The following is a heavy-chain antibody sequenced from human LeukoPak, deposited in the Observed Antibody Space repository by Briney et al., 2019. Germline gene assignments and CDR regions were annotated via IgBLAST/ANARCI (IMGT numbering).Heavy chain of an antibody. D-gene: IGHD3-22*01. Sequence: SETLSLTCTVSGGSISSYYWSWIRQPPGKGLEWIGYIYYSGSTNYNPSLKSRVTISVDTSKNQFSLKLSSVTAADTAVYYCAGLVGRYSSGLYYYYFDYWGQRTLVTVSS. J-gene: IGHJ4*02. V-gene: IGHV4-59*01. CDR1: GGSISSYY. CDR3: AGLVGRYSSGLYYYYFDY. CDR2: IYYSGST.